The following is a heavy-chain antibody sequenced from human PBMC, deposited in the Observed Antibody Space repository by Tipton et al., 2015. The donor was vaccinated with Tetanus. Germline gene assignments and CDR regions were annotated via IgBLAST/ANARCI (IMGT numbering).Heavy chain of an antibody. CDR1: GHNFRSYW. D-gene: IGHD3-10*01. CDR3: ARLPKHYSASGST. Sequence: VQLVQSGAEVKKPGESLKISCKVSGHNFRSYWVSWVRQMPGRGLEWMGIISPGDSEATYNPSFQGQVTISADKSISTAYLQWTSLKPSDPAIYFCARLPKHYSASGSTWGQGTLVTVSS. J-gene: IGHJ5*02. CDR2: ISPGDSEA. V-gene: IGHV5-51*01.